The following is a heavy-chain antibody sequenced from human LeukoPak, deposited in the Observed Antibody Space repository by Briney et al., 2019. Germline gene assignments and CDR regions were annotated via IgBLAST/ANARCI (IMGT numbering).Heavy chain of an antibody. CDR1: GGSFSGYY. CDR3: ARDIYSGSLDY. D-gene: IGHD1-26*01. CDR2: INHSGST. Sequence: SETLSLTCAVYGGSFSGYYWSWIRQPPGKGLEWIGEINHSGSTNYNPSLKSRVTISVDTSKNQFSLKLSSVTAADTAVYYCARDIYSGSLDYWGQGILVTVSS. J-gene: IGHJ4*02. V-gene: IGHV4-34*01.